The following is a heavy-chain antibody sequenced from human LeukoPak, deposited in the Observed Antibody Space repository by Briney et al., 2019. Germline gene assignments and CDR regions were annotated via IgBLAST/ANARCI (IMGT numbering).Heavy chain of an antibody. CDR3: ARDPVRYYYDSSGYFDY. D-gene: IGHD3-22*01. CDR2: IIPIFGTA. CDR1: GGTFSSYA. V-gene: IGHV1-69*13. J-gene: IGHJ4*02. Sequence: SVKVSCKASGGTFSSYAISWVRQAPGQGLEWMGGIIPIFGTANYAQKFQGRVTITADESTSTAYMELSSLRSEDTAVYYCARDPVRYYYDSSGYFDYWGQGTLVTVSS.